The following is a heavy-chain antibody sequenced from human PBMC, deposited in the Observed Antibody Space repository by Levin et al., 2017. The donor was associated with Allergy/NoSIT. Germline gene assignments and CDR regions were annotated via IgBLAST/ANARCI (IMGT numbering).Heavy chain of an antibody. CDR1: GDSVSSHIAT. CDR2: TFYRSRWYN. CDR3: ARDGPAISVFDF. Sequence: SQTLSLTCAISGDSVSSHIATWNWLRKSPSRGLEWLGRTFYRSRWYNDYALSLESRIVVSPDTSKNQFSLHLSSVTPEDTAVYSCARDGPAISVFDFWSQGALVTVSS. V-gene: IGHV6-1*01. J-gene: IGHJ4*02.